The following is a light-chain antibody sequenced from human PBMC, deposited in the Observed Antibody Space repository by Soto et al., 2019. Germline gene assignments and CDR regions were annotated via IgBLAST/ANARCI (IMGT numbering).Light chain of an antibody. CDR2: GAS. CDR3: QQYNKWPPLT. V-gene: IGKV3-15*01. CDR1: QSVSSN. J-gene: IGKJ4*01. Sequence: EIVMTQSPATLSVSPGERATLSCRASQSVSSNLAWYQQKPGQAPRLLIYGASIAAIGTPARFSGSGSGTEFTLTISSLQSEDFAIYHCQQYNKWPPLTFGGGTKVEIK.